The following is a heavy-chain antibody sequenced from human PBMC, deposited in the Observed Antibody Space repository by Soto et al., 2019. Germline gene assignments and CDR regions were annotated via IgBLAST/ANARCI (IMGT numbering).Heavy chain of an antibody. J-gene: IGHJ3*02. CDR2: INHSGST. D-gene: IGHD2-15*01. CDR3: ARGRDIVVVVALEGESAFDI. V-gene: IGHV4-34*01. Sequence: SETLSLTCAVYGGSFSGYYWSWIRQPPGKGLEWIGEINHSGSTNYNPSLKSRVTISVDTSKNQFSLKLSSVTAADTAVYYCARGRDIVVVVALEGESAFDIWGQGTMVTVSS. CDR1: GGSFSGYY.